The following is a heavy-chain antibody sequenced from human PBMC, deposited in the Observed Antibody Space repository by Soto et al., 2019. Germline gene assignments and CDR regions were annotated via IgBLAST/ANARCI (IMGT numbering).Heavy chain of an antibody. CDR2: IYSSGST. CDR3: ARHCPPFRYGSGPWYV. Sequence: SETLSLTCTVSGGSISNSYWSWIRHSPEKGLEWIGYIYSSGSTNYNPSLNSRVTISVDTSKNQFSLKLSSLSAADTAVYYCARHCPPFRYGSGPWYVCGQGTTVTVSS. V-gene: IGHV4-59*08. J-gene: IGHJ6*02. CDR1: GGSISNSY. D-gene: IGHD3-10*01.